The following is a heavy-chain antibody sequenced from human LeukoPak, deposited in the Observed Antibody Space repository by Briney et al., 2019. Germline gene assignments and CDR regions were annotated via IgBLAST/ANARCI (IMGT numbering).Heavy chain of an antibody. V-gene: IGHV5-51*01. Sequence: GESLQISCKGSGSRFTSYWIGWVRQLPGKGLEWMGIIYPGDSDTRYSPSFQGQVTISADKSISTAYLQWSSLKASDTAMYYCARGLGATKGALWYWGQGTLVTVSS. D-gene: IGHD1-26*01. J-gene: IGHJ4*02. CDR3: ARGLGATKGALWY. CDR2: IYPGDSDT. CDR1: GSRFTSYW.